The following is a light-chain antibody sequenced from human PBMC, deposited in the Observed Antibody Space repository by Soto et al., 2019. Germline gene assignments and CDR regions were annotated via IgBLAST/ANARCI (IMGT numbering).Light chain of an antibody. V-gene: IGKV3-20*01. CDR2: GAS. CDR1: QSVSSNY. CDR3: QQYGSSPPT. J-gene: IGKJ1*01. Sequence: EIVLTQSPGTLSLSPGERATLSCRASQSVSSNYLAWYQRKPGQAPRLLIYGASSRATGIPNRFSGSGSGTAFTLTITRLEPEDFAVYYCQQYGSSPPTFGQGTKVDIK.